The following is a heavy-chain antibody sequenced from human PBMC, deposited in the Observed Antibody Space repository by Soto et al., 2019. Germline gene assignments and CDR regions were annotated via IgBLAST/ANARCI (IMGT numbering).Heavy chain of an antibody. D-gene: IGHD3-10*01. J-gene: IGHJ4*02. CDR1: GFTFNNYA. V-gene: IGHV3-23*01. Sequence: EVQLLESGGGLVQPGGSLRLSCAASGFTFNNYAMTWVRQAPGQGLEWVSAIIGGGDTTSYADSVKDRFTVSRDGSKNTLYLQMSSLRAEDTALYYCAKGRGGSGSLTPRVDFWGQGTLVTVSS. CDR3: AKGRGGSGSLTPRVDF. CDR2: IIGGGDTT.